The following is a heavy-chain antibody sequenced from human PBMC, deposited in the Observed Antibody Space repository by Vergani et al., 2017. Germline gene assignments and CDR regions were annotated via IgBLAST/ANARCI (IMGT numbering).Heavy chain of an antibody. D-gene: IGHD3-3*01. V-gene: IGHV3-23*01. J-gene: IGHJ5*02. CDR3: ARGPKRITIFGVVNNWFDP. CDR1: GFTFSSYA. CDR2: ISGSGGST. Sequence: EVQLLESGGGLVQPGGSLRLSCAASGFTFSSYAMSWVRQAPGKGLEWVSAISGSGGSTYYADSVKGRFTISRDNSKNTLYLQMNSLRVEDTAVYYCARGPKRITIFGVVNNWFDPWGQGTLVTVSS.